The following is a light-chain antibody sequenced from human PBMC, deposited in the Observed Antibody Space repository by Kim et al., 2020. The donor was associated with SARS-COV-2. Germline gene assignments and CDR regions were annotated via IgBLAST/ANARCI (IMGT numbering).Light chain of an antibody. Sequence: DIQMTQSPSSLSASVGDRVTITFRASQSISNYLNWYQQRIGRAPKLLIYAASSLQSGVSSRFSGGGSGTEFTLTISSLQPEDFATYYCQQSYSSPFTFGPGTKVDIK. CDR1: QSISNY. CDR2: AAS. V-gene: IGKV1-39*01. CDR3: QQSYSSPFT. J-gene: IGKJ3*01.